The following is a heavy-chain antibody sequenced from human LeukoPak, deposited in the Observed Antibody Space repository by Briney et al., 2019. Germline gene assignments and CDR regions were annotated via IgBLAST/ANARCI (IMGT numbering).Heavy chain of an antibody. CDR1: GGSISSGGYS. CDR2: INHSGST. D-gene: IGHD3-22*01. J-gene: IGHJ5*02. V-gene: IGHV4-30-2*01. Sequence: PSQTLSLTCAVSGGSISSGGYSWSWIRQPPGKGLEWIGEINHSGSTNYNPSLKSRVTISVDTSKNQFSLKLSSVTAADTAVYYCARGRPMIVVVITWGLGAYNWFDPWGQGTLVTVSS. CDR3: ARGRPMIVVVITWGLGAYNWFDP.